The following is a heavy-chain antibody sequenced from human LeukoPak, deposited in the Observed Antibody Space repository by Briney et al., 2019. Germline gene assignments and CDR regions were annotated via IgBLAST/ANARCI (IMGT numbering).Heavy chain of an antibody. J-gene: IGHJ4*02. Sequence: ASVKVSCKASGYTFTIYGISWVRQAPGQGLEWMRWISAYNGNTNYAQKLQGRVTMTTDTPTSTAYMELRSLRSDDTAVYYCARVVISYGIAAALIDYWGQGTLVTVSS. D-gene: IGHD6-13*01. CDR2: ISAYNGNT. CDR3: ARVVISYGIAAALIDY. CDR1: GYTFTIYG. V-gene: IGHV1-18*01.